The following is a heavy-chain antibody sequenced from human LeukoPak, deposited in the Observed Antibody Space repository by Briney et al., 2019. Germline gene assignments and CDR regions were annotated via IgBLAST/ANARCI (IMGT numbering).Heavy chain of an antibody. D-gene: IGHD1-7*01. CDR2: IYYSGST. CDR3: ARQPGGSTHYMDV. J-gene: IGHJ6*03. V-gene: IGHV4-39*01. CDR1: GDSISSSRSY. Sequence: PSETPSLTCTVSGDSISSSRSYWGWIRQPPGKGLEWIGIIYYSGSTYYNPSLKSRLTISVDMSKNQFSLRLSSVTAADTAVYYCARQPGGSTHYMDVWGKGTTVTISS.